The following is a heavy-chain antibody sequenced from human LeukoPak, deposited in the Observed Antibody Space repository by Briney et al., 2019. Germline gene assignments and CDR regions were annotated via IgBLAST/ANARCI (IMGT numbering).Heavy chain of an antibody. Sequence: PSETLSLTCTVSGGSISSYYWSWIRQPPGKGLEWIGYIYYSGSTNYNPSLKSRVTISVDTSKNQFSLKLSSVTAADTAVYYCARDVGRWLHLGTFDYWGQGTLVTVSS. V-gene: IGHV4-59*01. CDR3: ARDVGRWLHLGTFDY. CDR2: IYYSGST. D-gene: IGHD5-24*01. CDR1: GGSISSYY. J-gene: IGHJ4*02.